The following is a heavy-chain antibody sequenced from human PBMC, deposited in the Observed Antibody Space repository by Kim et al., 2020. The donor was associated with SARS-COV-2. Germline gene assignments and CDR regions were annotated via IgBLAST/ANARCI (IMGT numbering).Heavy chain of an antibody. CDR1: GGTFSSYA. CDR2: IIPIFGTA. V-gene: IGHV1-69*13. Sequence: SVKVSCKASGGTFSSYAISWVRQAPGQGLEWMGGIIPIFGTANYAQKFQGRVTITADESTSTAYMELSSLRSEDTAVYYCARGGELMVYFNWFDPWGQGTLVTVSS. CDR3: ARGGELMVYFNWFDP. D-gene: IGHD2-8*01. J-gene: IGHJ5*02.